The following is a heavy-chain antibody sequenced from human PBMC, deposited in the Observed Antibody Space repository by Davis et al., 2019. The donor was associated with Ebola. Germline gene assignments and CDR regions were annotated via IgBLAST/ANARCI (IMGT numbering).Heavy chain of an antibody. CDR1: CYTFTSYG. V-gene: IGHV1-18*01. Sequence: ESLKTPCKTSCYTFTSYGISWVRQAPGQGHEWMGWISAYNGNTNYAQKLQGRVTMTTDTSTSKAYMELRSLRSDDTAVYYCATCTGHYYYYGMDVWGQGTTVTVSS. D-gene: IGHD2-8*01. J-gene: IGHJ6*02. CDR2: ISAYNGNT. CDR3: ATCTGHYYYYGMDV.